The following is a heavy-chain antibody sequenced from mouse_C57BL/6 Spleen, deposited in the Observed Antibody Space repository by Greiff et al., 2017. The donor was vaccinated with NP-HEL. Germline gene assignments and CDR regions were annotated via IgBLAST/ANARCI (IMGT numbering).Heavy chain of an antibody. Sequence: QVQLQQPGAELVRPGTSVKLSCKASGYTFTSYWMHWVKQRPGQGLEWIGVIDPSDSYTNYNQKFKGKATLTVDTSSSTAYMQLSSLTSADSAVYYCARPPDYYGSTMDYWGQGTSVTVSS. CDR2: IDPSDSYT. V-gene: IGHV1-59*01. CDR1: GYTFTSYW. J-gene: IGHJ4*01. CDR3: ARPPDYYGSTMDY. D-gene: IGHD1-1*01.